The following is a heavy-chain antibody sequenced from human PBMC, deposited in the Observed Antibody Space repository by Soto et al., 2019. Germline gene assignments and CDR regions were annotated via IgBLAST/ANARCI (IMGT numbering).Heavy chain of an antibody. V-gene: IGHV4-30-4*01. Sequence: SETLSLTCTVSGGSISSGDYYWSWIRQPPGKGLEWIGYIDYSGSTYYNPSLKSRVTISVDTSKNQFSLKLSSVTAADTAVYYCAKEHVSITIFGVNGMDVWGQGTTVTVSS. CDR2: IDYSGST. CDR3: AKEHVSITIFGVNGMDV. J-gene: IGHJ6*02. D-gene: IGHD3-3*01. CDR1: GGSISSGDYY.